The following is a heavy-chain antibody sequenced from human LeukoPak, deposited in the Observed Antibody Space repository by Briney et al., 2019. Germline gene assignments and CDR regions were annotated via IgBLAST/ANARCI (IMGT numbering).Heavy chain of an antibody. J-gene: IGHJ5*02. Sequence: PGGSLRLSCAASGFTVSSNYMSWVRQAPGKGLEWVSVIYSGGSTYYADSVKGRFTISRDNAKNSLYLQMNSLRAEDTAVYYCARVGDVVLAAASNWFDPWGQGTLVTVPS. CDR1: GFTVSSNY. V-gene: IGHV3-53*01. CDR2: IYSGGST. CDR3: ARVGDVVLAAASNWFDP. D-gene: IGHD2-2*01.